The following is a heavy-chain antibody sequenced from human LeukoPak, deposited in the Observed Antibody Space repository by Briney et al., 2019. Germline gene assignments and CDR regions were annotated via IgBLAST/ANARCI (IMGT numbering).Heavy chain of an antibody. Sequence: GGSLRLSCAASGFTFHIYAMNWVRQAPGKGLEWVSAINGGGYGTYYADSVRGRFTIYRDNSKNTLYLQMNSLRAEDTAVYYCARTYCRGGSCHFDYWGQGTLVTVSS. CDR3: ARTYCRGGSCHFDY. J-gene: IGHJ4*02. CDR1: GFTFHIYA. D-gene: IGHD2-15*01. CDR2: INGGGYGT. V-gene: IGHV3-23*01.